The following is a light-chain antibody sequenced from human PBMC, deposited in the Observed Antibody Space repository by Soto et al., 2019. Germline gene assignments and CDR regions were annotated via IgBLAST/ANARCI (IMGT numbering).Light chain of an antibody. CDR3: QQYDEWPLT. J-gene: IGKJ4*01. V-gene: IGKV3-15*01. CDR1: QSVRDN. CDR2: GTS. Sequence: EIVMTPSPAILSVSTAASATLSCRASQSVRDNLAWYQQKPGQAPRLLIYGTSIRATGLPARFSGSGSETEFTLTIGSLQSEDFAVYYCQQYDEWPLTFGGGTKVDI.